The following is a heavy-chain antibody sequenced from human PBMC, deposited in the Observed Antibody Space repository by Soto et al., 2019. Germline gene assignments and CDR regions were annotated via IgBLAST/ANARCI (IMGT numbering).Heavy chain of an antibody. CDR1: GFTFSSYA. CDR2: ISYDGSNK. D-gene: IGHD3-22*01. V-gene: IGHV3-30-3*01. J-gene: IGHJ4*02. Sequence: LRLSCAASGFTFSSYAMHWVCQAPGKGLEWVAVISYDGSNKYYADSVKGRFTISRDSSKNTLYLQMNSLRAEDTAVYYCARARPMYDTFDYWGQGTLVTVSS. CDR3: ARARPMYDTFDY.